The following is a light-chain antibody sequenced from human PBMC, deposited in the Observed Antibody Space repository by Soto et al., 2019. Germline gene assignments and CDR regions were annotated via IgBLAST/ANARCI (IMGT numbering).Light chain of an antibody. Sequence: DIQMTQSPSSVSASVGDRVTITCRASQAISTWLAWYQQKPGKAPKLLIYAASNLQTGVPSRFXXXGXXXXXXXXXXXXXXXXFATYYCQQANSFPRTFGQGTKVEIK. CDR3: QQANSFPRT. J-gene: IGKJ1*01. CDR2: AAS. V-gene: IGKV1D-12*01. CDR1: QAISTW.